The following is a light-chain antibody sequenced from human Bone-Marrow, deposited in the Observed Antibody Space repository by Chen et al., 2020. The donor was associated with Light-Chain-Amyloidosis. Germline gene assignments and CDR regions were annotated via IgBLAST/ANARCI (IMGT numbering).Light chain of an antibody. CDR2: DAS. J-gene: IGKJ2*01. CDR3: QQRSNWPPLYT. V-gene: IGKV3-11*01. CDR1: QSVSSY. Sequence: EIVLTQSPATLSLSPGERATLSCRASQSVSSYLAWYQQKPGQAPRLLIYDASNRATGIPARFSGRGSGTDVTLTISSLEPEDCAVYYCQQRSNWPPLYTFGQGTKLEIK.